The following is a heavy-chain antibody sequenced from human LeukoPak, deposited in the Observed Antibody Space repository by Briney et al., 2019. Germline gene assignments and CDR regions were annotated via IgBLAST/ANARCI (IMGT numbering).Heavy chain of an antibody. CDR1: GFTFSSYS. V-gene: IGHV3-21*01. Sequence: GGSLRLSCAASGFTFSSYSMNWVRQAPGKGLEWVSSISSSSSYIYYADSVKGRFTISRDNAKNSLYLQMNSLRVEDTAVYYCARGGWHYVFNYWGQGTLVTVSS. D-gene: IGHD6-19*01. CDR2: ISSSSSYI. J-gene: IGHJ4*02. CDR3: ARGGWHYVFNY.